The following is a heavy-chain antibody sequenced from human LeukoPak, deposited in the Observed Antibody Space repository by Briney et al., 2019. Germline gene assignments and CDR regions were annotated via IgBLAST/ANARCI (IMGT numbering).Heavy chain of an antibody. CDR3: AKDKWELRWGPYFQH. CDR2: ISGSGGST. J-gene: IGHJ1*01. D-gene: IGHD1-26*01. Sequence: GGSLRLSCAASGFTFSSYAMSWVRQAPGKGLEWVSAISGSGGSTYYADSVKGRFTISRDNSKNTLYLQMNSLRAEDTAVYYCAKDKWELRWGPYFQHWGQGTLVTVSS. CDR1: GFTFSSYA. V-gene: IGHV3-23*01.